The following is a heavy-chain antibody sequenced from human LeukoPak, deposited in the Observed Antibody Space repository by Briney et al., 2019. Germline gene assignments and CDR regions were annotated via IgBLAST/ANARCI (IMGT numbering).Heavy chain of an antibody. CDR2: INTSGGT. V-gene: IGHV4-4*07. Sequence: SETLSLTCTVSAGSISSYYWSWIRQPAGKGLEWIGRINTSGGTSYNPSLKSRVTMSVDTSKNQFSLKLNSVTAADTAVYYCARDPFRSSFDSWGQGTLVTVSS. CDR1: AGSISSYY. CDR3: ARDPFRSSFDS. J-gene: IGHJ4*02. D-gene: IGHD1-26*01.